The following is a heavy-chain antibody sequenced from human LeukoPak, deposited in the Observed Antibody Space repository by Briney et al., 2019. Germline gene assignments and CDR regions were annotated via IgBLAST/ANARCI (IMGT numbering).Heavy chain of an antibody. CDR3: ARGSGYSYGFGRDY. CDR2: IYHSGST. V-gene: IGHV4-30-2*01. J-gene: IGHJ4*02. Sequence: SETLSLTCTVSGGSISSGGYYWSWIRQPPGKGLEWIGYIYHSGSTYYNPSLKSRVTISVDRSKNQFSLKLSSVTAADTAVYYCARGSGYSYGFGRDYWGQGTLVTVSS. CDR1: GGSISSGGYY. D-gene: IGHD5-18*01.